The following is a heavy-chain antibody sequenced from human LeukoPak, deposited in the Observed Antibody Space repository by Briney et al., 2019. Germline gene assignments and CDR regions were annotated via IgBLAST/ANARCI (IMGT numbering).Heavy chain of an antibody. V-gene: IGHV3-30*02. Sequence: GGSLRLSCAASGFTFSSYGMHWVRQAPGEGPEWVAYIRNNGSNENYADSVKGRFTISRDNSNNTLYLQMNSLRAEDTAVYYCARSRYDVVYFDYWGQGTLVTVSS. CDR3: ARSRYDVVYFDY. J-gene: IGHJ4*02. D-gene: IGHD3-3*01. CDR1: GFTFSSYG. CDR2: IRNNGSNE.